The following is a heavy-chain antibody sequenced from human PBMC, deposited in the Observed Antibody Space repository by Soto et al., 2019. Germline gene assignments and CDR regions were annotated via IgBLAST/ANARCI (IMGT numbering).Heavy chain of an antibody. CDR1: GGTFSSYA. J-gene: IGHJ6*02. V-gene: IGHV1-69*13. CDR2: IIPIFGTA. CDR3: ASWHLDIVVVPAAYGMDV. Sequence: ASVKVSCKASGGTFSSYAISWVRQAPGQGLEWMGGIIPIFGTANYAQKFQGRVTITADESTSTAYMELRSLGSEDTAVYYCASWHLDIVVVPAAYGMDVWGQGTTVTVSS. D-gene: IGHD2-2*03.